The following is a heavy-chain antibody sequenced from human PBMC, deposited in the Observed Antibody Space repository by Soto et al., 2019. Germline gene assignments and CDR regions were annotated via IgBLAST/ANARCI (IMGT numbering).Heavy chain of an antibody. J-gene: IGHJ5*02. CDR3: TRRDIDSSKGWFDP. D-gene: IGHD3-9*01. Sequence: EVQLVESGGGLVQPGGSLKLSCAASGFTFSGSAMHWVRQASGQGLEWLGRVRNRANNYATAYAASVKGRFTISRDDSKNTMYLQMNSLKTEDTAVYYCTRRDIDSSKGWFDPWGQGTLVTVSS. CDR2: VRNRANNYAT. CDR1: GFTFSGSA. V-gene: IGHV3-73*02.